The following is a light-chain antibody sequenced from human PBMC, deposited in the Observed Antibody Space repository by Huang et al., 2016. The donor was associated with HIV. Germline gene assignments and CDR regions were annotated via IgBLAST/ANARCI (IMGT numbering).Light chain of an antibody. CDR2: DAY. V-gene: IGKV3-15*01. J-gene: IGKJ2*01. CDR3: HQYKIWPPYT. CDR1: QSVGSN. Sequence: EIVMTQSPATLSVSPGERAKVSCRTSQSVGSNLAWYQQKPGQAPRLLIYDAYTSATGVPARFSGSGSGTDFTLSISSLQSDDIAVYYCHQYKIWPPYTFGQGTKLEIK.